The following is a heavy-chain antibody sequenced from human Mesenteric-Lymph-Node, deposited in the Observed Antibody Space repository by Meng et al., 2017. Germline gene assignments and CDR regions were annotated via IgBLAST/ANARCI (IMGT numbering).Heavy chain of an antibody. V-gene: IGHV3-11*01. CDR1: GFSVSDDH. CDR3: ARDGRHRRFDT. CDR2: ISKSGTSI. J-gene: IGHJ5*02. Sequence: VQLVESGGDLVKPGGSLRLCCAASGFSVSDDHMSWIRQAPGKGLEWIAYISKSGTSIYYADSVKGRFTISRDNAKESLYLQMNSLRAEDTAVYYCARDGRHRRFDTWGQGTLVTVSS.